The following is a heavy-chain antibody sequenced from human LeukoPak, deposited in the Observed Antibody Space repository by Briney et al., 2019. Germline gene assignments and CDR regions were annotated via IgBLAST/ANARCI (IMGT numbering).Heavy chain of an antibody. CDR1: GFTFSNYD. CDR3: AKGDIPWLIPHAFDI. V-gene: IGHV3-23*01. J-gene: IGHJ3*02. CDR2: ISRSGGST. Sequence: PGGSLRLSCAASGFTFSNYDMSWVRQAPGKGLEWVSSISRSGGSTFYADSVKGRFTISRDNSKNTLYLQMNSLRAEDTAVYYCAKGDIPWLIPHAFDIWGQGTMVTVSS. D-gene: IGHD2-2*02.